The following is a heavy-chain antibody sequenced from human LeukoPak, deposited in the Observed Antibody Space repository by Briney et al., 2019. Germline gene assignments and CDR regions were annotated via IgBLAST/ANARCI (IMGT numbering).Heavy chain of an antibody. CDR2: ISSSSSYI. J-gene: IGHJ5*02. Sequence: GGSLRLSCAASGFTFSSYSMNWVRQAPGKGLEWVSSISSSSSYIYYADSVKGRFTISRDNAKNSLYLQMNSLRAEDTAVYYCARDQGRLSYWFDPWGQGTLVTVSP. CDR3: ARDQGRLSYWFDP. CDR1: GFTFSSYS. V-gene: IGHV3-21*01.